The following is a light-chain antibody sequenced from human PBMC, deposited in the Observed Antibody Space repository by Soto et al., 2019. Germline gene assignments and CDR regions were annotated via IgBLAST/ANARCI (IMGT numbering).Light chain of an antibody. CDR1: QSISNY. J-gene: IGKJ1*01. CDR2: AAS. CDR3: QQSYSTPRT. Sequence: DIQMTQSPSSLSASVGDRVTITCRASQSISNYLNWYQQKPGKAPKFLISAASSLQIGVPSRFSGGGSGTDFTLTISSLQAEDSASYYCQQSYSTPRTFGQGTKVDI. V-gene: IGKV1-39*01.